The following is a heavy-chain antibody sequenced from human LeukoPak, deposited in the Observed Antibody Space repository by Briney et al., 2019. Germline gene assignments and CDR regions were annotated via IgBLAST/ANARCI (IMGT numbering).Heavy chain of an antibody. D-gene: IGHD3-10*01. Sequence: ASVKVSCKASGYTFTSYDLNWVRQATGQGLEWMGWMNPSSGKTGYAQEFQGRVTMTRDTSISTAYMELSSLRSEDTAVYYCVRGRAARGAWTVLWGPGTLVP. CDR3: VRGRAARGAWTVL. CDR2: MNPSSGKT. CDR1: GYTFTSYD. J-gene: IGHJ4*02. V-gene: IGHV1-8*01.